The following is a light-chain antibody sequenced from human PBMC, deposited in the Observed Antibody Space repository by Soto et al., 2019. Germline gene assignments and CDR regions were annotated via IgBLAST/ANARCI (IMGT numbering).Light chain of an antibody. V-gene: IGLV2-14*01. Sequence: QSALTQPASVSGSPGQSITISCTGTSSDVGACNYVSWYQQHPGKVPKLMISEVSNRPSGVSNRFSGSKSGNTASLTISGLQAEDEADYYCSSYTTTRTLVFGGGTKVTVL. CDR3: SSYTTTRTLV. CDR1: SSDVGACNY. CDR2: EVS. J-gene: IGLJ2*01.